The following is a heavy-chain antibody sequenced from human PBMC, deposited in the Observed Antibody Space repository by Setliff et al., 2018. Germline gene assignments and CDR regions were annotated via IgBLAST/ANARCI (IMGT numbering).Heavy chain of an antibody. CDR1: GSTFSSYW. V-gene: IGHV3-15*01. Sequence: PGGSLRLSCAASGSTFSSYWMSWVRQAPGKGLEWVGRIKDKSDGGTTNYGAPVKGRVTISRDDSKNTLYLQMNSLKTEDTAVYYCTTDPDRDEDAFDIWGQGTMVTVSS. J-gene: IGHJ3*02. CDR3: TTDPDRDEDAFDI. CDR2: IKDKSDGGTT. D-gene: IGHD3-22*01.